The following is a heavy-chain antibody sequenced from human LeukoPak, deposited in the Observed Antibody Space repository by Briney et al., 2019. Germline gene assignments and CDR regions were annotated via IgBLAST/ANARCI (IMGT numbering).Heavy chain of an antibody. D-gene: IGHD3-10*01. J-gene: IGHJ4*02. Sequence: PSETPSLTCTVSGGSISSSSYYWGWIRQPPGKGLEWIGTIYYSGSTYYNPSLKSRVTISVDTSKNQFSLKLSSVTAADTAVYYCARRTMVRGVITSYSFDYWGQGTLVTVSS. V-gene: IGHV4-39*01. CDR1: GGSISSSSYY. CDR3: ARRTMVRGVITSYSFDY. CDR2: IYYSGST.